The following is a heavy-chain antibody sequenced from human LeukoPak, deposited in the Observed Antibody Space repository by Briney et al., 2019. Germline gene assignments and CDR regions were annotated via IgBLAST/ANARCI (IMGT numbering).Heavy chain of an antibody. D-gene: IGHD3-22*01. J-gene: IGHJ4*02. Sequence: GGSLRLSCAASGFTFSSYAMSWVRLAPGKGLEWVSAISSSAGSTYYADSVKGRFTISRDNSKNTLSLQMNNLRAEDTAVYYCAKDFSLDSSGYYPYYFDYWGQGTLVTVSS. CDR2: ISSSAGST. CDR1: GFTFSSYA. CDR3: AKDFSLDSSGYYPYYFDY. V-gene: IGHV3-23*01.